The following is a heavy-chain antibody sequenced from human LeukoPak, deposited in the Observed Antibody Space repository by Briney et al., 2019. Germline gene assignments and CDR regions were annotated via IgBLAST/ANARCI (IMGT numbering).Heavy chain of an antibody. CDR2: IYYSGST. Sequence: NPSETLSLTCTVSGGSISSSSYYWGWIRQPPGKGLEWIGSIYYSGSTYYNPSLKSRVTISVDTSKNQFSLKLSSVTAADTAVYYCARLREGAIDYWGQGTLVTVSS. V-gene: IGHV4-39*01. J-gene: IGHJ4*02. D-gene: IGHD1-26*01. CDR3: ARLREGAIDY. CDR1: GGSISSSSYY.